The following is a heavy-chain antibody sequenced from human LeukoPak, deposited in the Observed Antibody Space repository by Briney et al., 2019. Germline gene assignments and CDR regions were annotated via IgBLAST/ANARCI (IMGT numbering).Heavy chain of an antibody. J-gene: IGHJ4*02. CDR2: ISGSSSYI. Sequence: GGSLILSCTASGFTFSGYSMNWVRQAPGKGLEWVSFISGSSSYIYYADSVKGRFTISRDNAKNSLYLQMNSLRADDTAVYYCARGGRFFEYWGQGTLVTVSS. CDR3: ARGGRFFEY. CDR1: GFTFSGYS. V-gene: IGHV3-21*01. D-gene: IGHD3-3*01.